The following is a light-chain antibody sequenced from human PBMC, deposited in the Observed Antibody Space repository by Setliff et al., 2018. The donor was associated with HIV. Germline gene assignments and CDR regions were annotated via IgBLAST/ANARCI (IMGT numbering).Light chain of an antibody. CDR2: DVS. V-gene: IGLV2-14*01. CDR3: SSYTSSSTFYV. CDR1: SSDVGGYNY. Sequence: ALTQPASVSGSPGQSITISCTGTSSDVGGYNYVSWYQQHPGKAPKLLIYDVSKRPSGVSNRFSGSKSGTTASLTISGLQAEDEADYYCSSYTSSSTFYVFGTGTKVTVL. J-gene: IGLJ1*01.